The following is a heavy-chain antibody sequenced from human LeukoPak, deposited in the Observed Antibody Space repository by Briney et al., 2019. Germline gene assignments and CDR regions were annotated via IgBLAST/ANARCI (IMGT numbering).Heavy chain of an antibody. Sequence: GGSLRLSCAASGLTFSSYGMHWVRQAPGKGLEWVAVISRDGSNKYYADSVKGRLTISRDNSKNALYLQMNSPRGEDTAVYYCAKAMYADYDSSDLWGQGTLVTVSS. J-gene: IGHJ4*02. D-gene: IGHD3-22*01. CDR1: GLTFSSYG. V-gene: IGHV3-30*18. CDR3: AKAMYADYDSSDL. CDR2: ISRDGSNK.